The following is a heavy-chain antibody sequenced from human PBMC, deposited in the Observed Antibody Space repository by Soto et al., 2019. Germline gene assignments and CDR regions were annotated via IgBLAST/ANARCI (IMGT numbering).Heavy chain of an antibody. J-gene: IGHJ4*02. V-gene: IGHV4-38-2*01. D-gene: IGHD2-2*01. CDR3: ARWITSDIVVVPATLGYRYFDY. Sequence: PSETLSLTCAVSGYSISSGYYWGWIRQPPGKGLEWIGSIYHSGSTYYNPSLKSRVTISVDTSKNQFSLKLSSVTAADTAVYYCARWITSDIVVVPATLGYRYFDYWGQGTLVTVSS. CDR1: GYSISSGYY. CDR2: IYHSGST.